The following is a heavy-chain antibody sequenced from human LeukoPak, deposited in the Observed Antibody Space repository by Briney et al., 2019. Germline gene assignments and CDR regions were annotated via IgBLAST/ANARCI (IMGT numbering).Heavy chain of an antibody. CDR2: INHSGST. CDR3: ARLVVPAAIRYYYYGMDV. CDR1: GGSFSGYY. D-gene: IGHD2-2*02. V-gene: IGHV4-34*01. Sequence: SETLSLTCAVYGGSFSGYYWSWIRRPPGKGLEWIGEINHSGSTNYNPSLKSRVTISVDTSKNQFSLKLSSVTAADTAVYYCARLVVPAAIRYYYYGMDVWDQGTTVTVSS. J-gene: IGHJ6*02.